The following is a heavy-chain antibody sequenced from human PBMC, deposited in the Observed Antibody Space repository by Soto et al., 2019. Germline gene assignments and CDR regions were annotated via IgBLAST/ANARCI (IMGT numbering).Heavy chain of an antibody. V-gene: IGHV3-30*18. CDR3: AKEQRFLEWLLWQREYYGMDV. J-gene: IGHJ6*02. Sequence: GGSLRLSCAASGFTFSSYGMHWVRQAPGKGLEWVAVISYDGSNKYYADSVKGRFTISRDNSKNTLYLQMNSLRAEDTAVYYCAKEQRFLEWLLWQREYYGMDVWGQGTTVTVSS. CDR2: ISYDGSNK. D-gene: IGHD3-3*01. CDR1: GFTFSSYG.